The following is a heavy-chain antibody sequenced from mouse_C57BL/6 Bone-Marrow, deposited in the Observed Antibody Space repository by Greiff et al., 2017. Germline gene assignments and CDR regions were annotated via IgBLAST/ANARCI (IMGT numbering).Heavy chain of an antibody. V-gene: IGHV1-50*01. Sequence: QVQLQQPGAELVKPGASVKLSCKASGYTFTSYWMQWVKQRPGQGLEWIGEIDPSDSYTNYNQKFKGKATLTVDTSSSTAYMQLSSLTSEDSAVYYCARDGNYGSSYVGYFDVWGTGTTVTVSS. D-gene: IGHD1-1*01. CDR1: GYTFTSYW. CDR3: ARDGNYGSSYVGYFDV. J-gene: IGHJ1*03. CDR2: IDPSDSYT.